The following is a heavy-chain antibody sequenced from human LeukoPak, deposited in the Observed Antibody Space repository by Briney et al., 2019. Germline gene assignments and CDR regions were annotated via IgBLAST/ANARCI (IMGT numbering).Heavy chain of an antibody. CDR3: ARWRVPGYFDY. CDR2: IYTDGTT. D-gene: IGHD3-10*01. J-gene: IGHJ4*02. Sequence: RGSLRLSCAASGFTVSNNYMSWVRQAPGKGLEWVSVIYTDGTTYYADSVKGRFTISRDNSKNTLYLQMNSLRAEDTAVYYCARWRVPGYFDYWGQGALVTVFS. V-gene: IGHV3-66*02. CDR1: GFTVSNNY.